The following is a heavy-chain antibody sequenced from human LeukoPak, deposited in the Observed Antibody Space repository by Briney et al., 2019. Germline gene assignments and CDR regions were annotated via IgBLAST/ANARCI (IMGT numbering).Heavy chain of an antibody. CDR1: GFTFNTYW. CDR3: VRHGYFDSAAYYYGQGAFDV. J-gene: IGHJ3*01. CDR2: INQHGTEK. D-gene: IGHD3-22*01. Sequence: PGGSLRLSCETSGFTFNTYWMSWVRQAPGKGLEWVANINQHGTEKDYVDSVKGRFTISRDNAKNSLYLQVNSLRAEDTAVYYCVRHGYFDSAAYYYGQGAFDVWGQGTMVTVSS. V-gene: IGHV3-7*01.